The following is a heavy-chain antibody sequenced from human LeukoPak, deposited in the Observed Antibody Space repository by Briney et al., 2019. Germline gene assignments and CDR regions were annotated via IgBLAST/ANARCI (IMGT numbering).Heavy chain of an antibody. Sequence: PGGSLRLSCAASGFTFTNYAMTWVRQAPGKGLEWVSTISGRGGSTYYADSVKGRFTISRDNSKNTLYLQMNSLRAEDMALYYCAKAAYSGSQGWIDYWGQGTLVTVSS. CDR3: AKAAYSGSQGWIDY. D-gene: IGHD1-26*01. CDR1: GFTFTNYA. J-gene: IGHJ4*02. V-gene: IGHV3-23*01. CDR2: ISGRGGST.